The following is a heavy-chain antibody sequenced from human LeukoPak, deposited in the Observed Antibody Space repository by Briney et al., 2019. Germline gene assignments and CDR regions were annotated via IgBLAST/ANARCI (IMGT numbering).Heavy chain of an antibody. CDR2: IYYSGST. CDR1: GSSISSTNYY. Sequence: PSETLSLTCTVSGSSISSTNYYWGWIRQPPGKGLEWIGSIYYSGSTYYNPSLKSRVTISVDTSKNQFSLKLSSVTAADTAVYYCARHNYYEPPLDWGQGTLVTVSS. CDR3: ARHNYYEPPLD. D-gene: IGHD3-22*01. V-gene: IGHV4-39*01. J-gene: IGHJ4*02.